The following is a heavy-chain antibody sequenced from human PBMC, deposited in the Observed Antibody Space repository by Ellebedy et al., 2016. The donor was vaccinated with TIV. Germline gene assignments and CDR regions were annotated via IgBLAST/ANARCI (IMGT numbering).Heavy chain of an antibody. CDR3: VRGGARSSWYWRL. Sequence: PGGSLRLSCAAFEFYFGDDWMSWVRQAPGKGLEWVATIHKDGSERYYVDSVKGRFTVSRDNTRDMLFLEMISLKADDTGIYYGVRGGARSSWYWRLWGQGTLVTVSA. CDR1: EFYFGDDW. V-gene: IGHV3-7*03. J-gene: IGHJ4*02. D-gene: IGHD6-13*01. CDR2: IHKDGSER.